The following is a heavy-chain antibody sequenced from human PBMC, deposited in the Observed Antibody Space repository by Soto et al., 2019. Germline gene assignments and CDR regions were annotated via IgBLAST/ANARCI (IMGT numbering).Heavy chain of an antibody. J-gene: IGHJ6*02. V-gene: IGHV4-34*01. CDR1: GGSFSGYY. Sequence: PSETLSLTCAVYGGSFSGYYWSWIRQPPGKGLEWIGEINHSGSTNYNPSLKSRVTMSVDTSKNQFSLKLSSVTAADTAVYYCAREGYSYGLWYYYGMDVWGQGTTVTVSS. D-gene: IGHD5-18*01. CDR2: INHSGST. CDR3: AREGYSYGLWYYYGMDV.